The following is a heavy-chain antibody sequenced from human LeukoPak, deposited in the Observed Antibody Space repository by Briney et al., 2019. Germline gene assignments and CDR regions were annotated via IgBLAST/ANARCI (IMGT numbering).Heavy chain of an antibody. CDR3: ARGDPNGGYSYGPPDY. J-gene: IGHJ4*02. CDR1: GYTFTGYY. CDR2: INPNSGGT. V-gene: IGHV1-2*02. Sequence: ASVKVSCKASGYTFTGYYMHWVRQAPGQGLEWMGWINPNSGGTNYAQKFQGRVTMTRDTSISTAYMELSRLRSDDTAVYYCARGDPNGGYSYGPPDYWGQGTLATVSS. D-gene: IGHD5-18*01.